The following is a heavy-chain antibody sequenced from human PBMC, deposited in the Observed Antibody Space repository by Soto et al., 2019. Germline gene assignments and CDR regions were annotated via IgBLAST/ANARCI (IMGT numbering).Heavy chain of an antibody. D-gene: IGHD3-10*01. CDR3: AGAANYYGSGSWGWWFDP. Sequence: SETLSLTCAVYGGSFSGYYCSWIRQPPGKGLEWIGEINHSGSTNNNPSLKCRVTLSVETTKNQFSLKMSLVTAADTVVYYCAGAANYYGSGSWGWWFDPWGQGTLVTVSS. V-gene: IGHV4-34*01. J-gene: IGHJ5*02. CDR2: INHSGST. CDR1: GGSFSGYY.